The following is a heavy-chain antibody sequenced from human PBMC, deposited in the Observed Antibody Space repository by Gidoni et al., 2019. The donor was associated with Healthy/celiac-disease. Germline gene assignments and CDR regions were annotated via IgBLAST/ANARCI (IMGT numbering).Heavy chain of an antibody. CDR1: GFTFSSYG. CDR2: ICYNGINK. D-gene: IGHD3-16*02. V-gene: IGHV3-30*03. CDR3: AREYYDYVWGSYRYTVGSTYYYGMDV. J-gene: IGHJ6*02. Sequence: QVQLVESGGGVAQPGRSLRLSCAASGFTFSSYGMHGFRQAPGKGLEGVAVICYNGINKYYSDSVKGRFTISRDISKNTVYLQRNSMRAEDTAVYYCAREYYDYVWGSYRYTVGSTYYYGMDVWGQGTTVTVSS.